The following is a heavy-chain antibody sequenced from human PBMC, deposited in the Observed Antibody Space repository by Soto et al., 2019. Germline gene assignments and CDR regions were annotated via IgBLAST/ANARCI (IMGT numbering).Heavy chain of an antibody. J-gene: IGHJ4*02. V-gene: IGHV4-4*09. Sequence: SETLSLTCAVSGASISHYYWSWIRQPPGKGLEWLGYMSNSGDSISSPSLKSRVTISLDMSKNHVSLTLSSLTVADTAVYYCARSSLTFFRGVVPAFAFWGPGTLVTVSS. CDR2: MSNSGDS. D-gene: IGHD3-3*01. CDR3: ARSSLTFFRGVVPAFAF. CDR1: GASISHYY.